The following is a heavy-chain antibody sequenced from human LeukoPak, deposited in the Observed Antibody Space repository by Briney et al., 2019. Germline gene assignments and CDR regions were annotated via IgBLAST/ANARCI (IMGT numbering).Heavy chain of an antibody. CDR3: ARQWLPAGYYFYMDV. J-gene: IGHJ6*03. CDR2: IYTSGST. Sequence: SQTLSLTCTVSGGSISSGSYYWSWIRQPAGKGLEWIGRIYTSGSTNYNPSLKSRVTISVDTSKNQFSLKLSSVTAAGTAVYYCARQWLPAGYYFYMDVWGKGTTVTVSS. D-gene: IGHD6-19*01. V-gene: IGHV4-61*02. CDR1: GGSISSGSYY.